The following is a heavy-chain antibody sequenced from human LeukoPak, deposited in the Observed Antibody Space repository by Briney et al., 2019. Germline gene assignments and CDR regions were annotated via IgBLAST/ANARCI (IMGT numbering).Heavy chain of an antibody. CDR3: ARGWQQQLVRPPDY. V-gene: IGHV4-34*01. CDR1: GGSFSGYY. D-gene: IGHD6-13*01. J-gene: IGHJ4*02. CDR2: INHSGST. Sequence: PSETLSLTCAVYGGSFSGYYWCWIRQPPGKGLEWIGEINHSGSTNYNPSLKSRVTISVDTSKNQFSLKLSSVTAADTAVYYCARGWQQQLVRPPDYWGQGTLVTVSS.